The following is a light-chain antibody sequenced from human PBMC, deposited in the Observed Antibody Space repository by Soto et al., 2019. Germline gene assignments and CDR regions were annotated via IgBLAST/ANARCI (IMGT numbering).Light chain of an antibody. V-gene: IGLV1-40*01. Sequence: QSVLTQPPSVSGVPGQRVTISCTGGSSNIGAGYDVEWYQQLPGTAPKVLIYGNSDRPSGVPDRFSGSKSGTSASLAITGLQADDEADYYCQSYDSSLSGVIFGGGTKVTVL. CDR3: QSYDSSLSGVI. CDR2: GNS. CDR1: SSNIGAGYD. J-gene: IGLJ2*01.